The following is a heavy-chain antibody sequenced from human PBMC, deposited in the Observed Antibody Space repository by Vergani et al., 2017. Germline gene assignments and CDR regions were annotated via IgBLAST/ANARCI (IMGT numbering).Heavy chain of an antibody. Sequence: QVQLQESGPGLVKPSQTLSLTCTVSGGSISSGSYYWSWIRQPAGKGLEWIGRIYTSGSTNYNPSLKSRVTISVDKSKNQFSLKLSSVTAADTAVYYCARRLGWNDAYFDYWGQGTLVTVSS. CDR3: ARRLGWNDAYFDY. CDR1: GGSISSGSYY. CDR2: IYTSGST. D-gene: IGHD1-1*01. J-gene: IGHJ4*02. V-gene: IGHV4-61*02.